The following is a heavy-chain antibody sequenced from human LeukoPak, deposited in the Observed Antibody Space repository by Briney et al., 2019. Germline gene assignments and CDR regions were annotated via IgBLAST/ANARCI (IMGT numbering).Heavy chain of an antibody. CDR2: ISYDGSNK. D-gene: IGHD5-18*01. CDR1: GFTFSSYA. Sequence: GRSLRLSCAASGFTFSSYAMHWVRQAPGKGLEWVAVISYDGSNKYYADSVKGRFTISRDNAKNSPYLQMNSLRAEDTAVYYCARDRWDTAMVNWGQGTLVTVSS. J-gene: IGHJ4*02. CDR3: ARDRWDTAMVN. V-gene: IGHV3-30-3*01.